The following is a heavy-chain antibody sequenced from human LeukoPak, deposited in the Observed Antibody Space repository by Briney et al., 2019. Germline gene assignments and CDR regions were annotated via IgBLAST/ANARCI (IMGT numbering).Heavy chain of an antibody. CDR3: ARGGSGSQITGD. D-gene: IGHD3-10*01. CDR2: INPNSGGT. Sequence: ASVKVSCKASGYTFTGYYKHWVRLAPGQGLEWMGWINPNSGGTNYAQKFQGRVTITRDTSASTASMELSSLRSEDTAVYYCARGGSGSQITGDWGQGTLVTVSS. J-gene: IGHJ4*02. V-gene: IGHV1-2*02. CDR1: GYTFTGYY.